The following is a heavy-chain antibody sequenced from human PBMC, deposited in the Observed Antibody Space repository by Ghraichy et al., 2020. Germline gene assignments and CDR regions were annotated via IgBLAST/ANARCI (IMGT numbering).Heavy chain of an antibody. D-gene: IGHD3-3*01. J-gene: IGHJ6*02. CDR2: IYYSGST. CDR3: VRGSDYDFWSGPTYYYYCMDV. CDR1: GGSISSSSYY. Sequence: ESLNISCTVSGGSISSSSYYWGWIRQPPGKGLEWIGSIYYSGSTYYNPSLKSRVTISVDTSKNQFSLKLSSVTAADTAVYYCVRGSDYDFWSGPTYYYYCMDVWGQGTTVTVSS. V-gene: IGHV4-39*01.